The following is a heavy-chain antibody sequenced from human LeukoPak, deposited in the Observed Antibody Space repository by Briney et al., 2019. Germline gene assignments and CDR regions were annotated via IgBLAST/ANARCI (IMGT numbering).Heavy chain of an antibody. Sequence: SETLSLTCTVSGGSISSGSYYWSWIRQPAGKGLEWIGRIYTSGSTNYNPSLKSRVTISVDTSKNQFSLKLSSVTAADTAVYYCAAEYSSSGTFDYWGQGTLVTVSS. CDR2: IYTSGST. J-gene: IGHJ4*02. V-gene: IGHV4-61*02. CDR3: AAEYSSSGTFDY. CDR1: GGSISSGSYY. D-gene: IGHD6-6*01.